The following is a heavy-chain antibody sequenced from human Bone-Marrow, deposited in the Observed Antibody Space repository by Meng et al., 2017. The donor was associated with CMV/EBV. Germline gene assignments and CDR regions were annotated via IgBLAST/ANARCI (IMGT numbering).Heavy chain of an antibody. CDR1: GYTFTDYN. CDR2: INPNSGGT. D-gene: IGHD6-13*01. Sequence: ASVKVSCKASGYTFTDYNIYWVRQAPGQGLEWMGWINPNSGGTNYAQKFQGRVTMTRDTSISTAYMELSRLRSDDTAVYYCARRHPRIAAAGTLDYWGQGTLVTVSS. J-gene: IGHJ4*02. CDR3: ARRHPRIAAAGTLDY. V-gene: IGHV1-2*02.